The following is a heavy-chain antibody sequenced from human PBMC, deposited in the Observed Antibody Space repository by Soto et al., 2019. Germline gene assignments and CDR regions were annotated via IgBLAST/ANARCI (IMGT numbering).Heavy chain of an antibody. CDR1: GFTFSNAW. D-gene: IGHD3-9*01. CDR2: IKSKTDGGTT. CDR3: TTPYYDILTGYYYY. J-gene: IGHJ4*02. Sequence: GESLKISCAASGFTFSNAWMSWVRQAPGKGLEWVGRIKSKTDGGTTDYAAPVKGRFTISRDDSKNKLYLQMNSLKTDDTAVYYCTTPYYDILTGYYYYWGQGTLVTVSS. V-gene: IGHV3-15*01.